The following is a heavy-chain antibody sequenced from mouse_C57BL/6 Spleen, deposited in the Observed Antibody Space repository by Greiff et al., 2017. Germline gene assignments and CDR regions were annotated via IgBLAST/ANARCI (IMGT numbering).Heavy chain of an antibody. CDR2: INPSNGGT. CDR1: GYTFTSYW. CDR3: AREGGLMDGYDAWFAY. Sequence: QVQLKQSGTELVKPGASVKLSCKASGYTFTSYWMHWVKQRPGQGLEWIGNINPSNGGTNYNEKFKSKATLTVDKSSSTAYMQLSSLTSEDSAVYYCAREGGLMDGYDAWFAYWGQGTLVTVSA. V-gene: IGHV1-53*01. J-gene: IGHJ3*01. D-gene: IGHD2-2*01.